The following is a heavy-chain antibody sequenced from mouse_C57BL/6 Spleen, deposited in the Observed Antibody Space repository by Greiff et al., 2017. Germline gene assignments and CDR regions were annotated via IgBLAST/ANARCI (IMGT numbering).Heavy chain of an antibody. CDR3: ARGWDEDY. J-gene: IGHJ2*01. CDR2: ISSGSSTI. CDR1: GFTFSDYG. D-gene: IGHD4-1*01. V-gene: IGHV5-17*01. Sequence: EVQLVESGGGLVKPGGSLKLSCAASGFTFSDYGMHWVRQAPEKGLEWVAYISSGSSTIYYADTVKGRFTISRDNAKNTLFLQMTSLRSEDTAMYYCARGWDEDYWGQGTTLTVSS.